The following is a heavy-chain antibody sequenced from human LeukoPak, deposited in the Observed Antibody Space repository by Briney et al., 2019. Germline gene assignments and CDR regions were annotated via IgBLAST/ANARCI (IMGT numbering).Heavy chain of an antibody. D-gene: IGHD3-3*02. V-gene: IGHV3-48*03. CDR2: ISSSGSTI. CDR3: TGRHFTH. J-gene: IGHJ4*02. CDR1: GFTFNSYE. Sequence: GGSLRLSCAASGFTFNSYETNWVRQAPGKGLEWVSYISSSGSTIYYADSVKGRFTISRDNAKNSLSLQMNSLRAEDTAVYYCTGRHFTHWGQGTLVTVSS.